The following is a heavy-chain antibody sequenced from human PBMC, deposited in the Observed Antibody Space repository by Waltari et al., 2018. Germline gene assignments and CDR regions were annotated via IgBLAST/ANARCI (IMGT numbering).Heavy chain of an antibody. Sequence: QVQLVESGGGVVQPGRSLRLSCAASGFTFSFYTMHWVRQAPGKVLGWVAVMSYDGGDKYYADSVKGRFIISRYNSKNTLYLQMNSLRAEDTAVYYCARETSTISSCDYWGQGTLVTVSS. D-gene: IGHD3-3*01. CDR2: MSYDGGDK. J-gene: IGHJ4*01. CDR1: GFTFSFYT. V-gene: IGHV3-30*01. CDR3: ARETSTISSCDY.